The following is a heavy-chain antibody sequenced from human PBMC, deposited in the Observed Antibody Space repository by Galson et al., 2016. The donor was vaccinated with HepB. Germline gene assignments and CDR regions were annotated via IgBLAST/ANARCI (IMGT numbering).Heavy chain of an antibody. V-gene: IGHV3-30*04. CDR3: ARDLPDDSVEYFDVFDL. Sequence: LRLPCAASGFTFSSYAMHWVRQAPGRGLEWVAAISYDGDSKSYGDSVKGRFTISRDNSKNTLYLQMNTLRTEDTAVFYCARDLPDDSVEYFDVFDLWGQGTMVTVSS. D-gene: IGHD4-17*01. CDR2: ISYDGDSK. J-gene: IGHJ3*01. CDR1: GFTFSSYA.